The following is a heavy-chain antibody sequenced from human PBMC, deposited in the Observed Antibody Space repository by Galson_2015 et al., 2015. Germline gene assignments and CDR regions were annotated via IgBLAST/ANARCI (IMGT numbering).Heavy chain of an antibody. V-gene: IGHV4-4*02. Sequence: ETLSLTCTVSGDAISDNNWWTWVRQPPGKGLEWIGEIYHSGSTNYDPSLKSRVTMSVDKSKNQFSLKLTSVTAADTAVYYCARAPVRGMSSGHFDYWGPGTLVTVSS. D-gene: IGHD1-1*01. J-gene: IGHJ4*02. CDR1: GDAISDNNW. CDR2: IYHSGST. CDR3: ARAPVRGMSSGHFDY.